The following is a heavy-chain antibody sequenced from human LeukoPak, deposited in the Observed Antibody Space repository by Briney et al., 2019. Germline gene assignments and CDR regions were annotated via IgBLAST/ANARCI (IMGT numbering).Heavy chain of an antibody. CDR3: AKASLRFLEWLPWFDP. J-gene: IGHJ5*02. Sequence: GGSLRLSCAASGFIFSSYGMHWVRQAPGKGLEWVSFIRYDGSDKYYTDSVKGRFTISRDNSKNTVYLQMNSLRTEDTALYYCAKASLRFLEWLPWFDPWGQGTLVTVSS. V-gene: IGHV3-30*02. CDR1: GFIFSSYG. D-gene: IGHD3-3*01. CDR2: IRYDGSDK.